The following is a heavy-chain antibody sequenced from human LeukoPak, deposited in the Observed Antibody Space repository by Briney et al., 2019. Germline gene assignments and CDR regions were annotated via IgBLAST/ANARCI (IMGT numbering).Heavy chain of an antibody. D-gene: IGHD3-16*01. J-gene: IGHJ3*02. V-gene: IGHV4-30-2*01. CDR2: VYYSGSS. CDR1: GGSISSGGYS. Sequence: PSQTLSLTCAVSGGSISSGGYSWRWIRQPPGKGLEWIGSVYYSGSSYYNPSLDSRLTISIDGSKNQFSLRLSSVTAADTAVYYCARGWANAFDIWGQGTMVTVSS. CDR3: ARGWANAFDI.